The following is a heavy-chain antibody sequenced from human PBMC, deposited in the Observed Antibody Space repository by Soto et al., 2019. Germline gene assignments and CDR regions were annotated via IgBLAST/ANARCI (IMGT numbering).Heavy chain of an antibody. D-gene: IGHD3-3*01. CDR1: GYTLTELS. J-gene: IGHJ4*02. CDR2: FDPEDGET. CDR3: ATEGRGRYDFWSAHFE. Sequence: GASVKVSCKVSGYTLTELSMHWVRQAPGKGLEWMGGFDPEDGETIYAQKFQGRVTMTEDTSTDTAYMELSSLRSEDTAVYYCATEGRGRYDFWSAHFEWGQGTLVTVSS. V-gene: IGHV1-24*01.